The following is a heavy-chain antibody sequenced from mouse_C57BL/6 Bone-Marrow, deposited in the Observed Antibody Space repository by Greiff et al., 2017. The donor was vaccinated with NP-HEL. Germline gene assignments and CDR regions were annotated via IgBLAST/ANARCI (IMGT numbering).Heavy chain of an antibody. CDR2: INPNNGGT. D-gene: IGHD1-1*01. Sequence: EVQLQQSGPELVKPGASVKISCKASGYTFTDYYMNWVKQSHGKSLEWIGDINPNNGGTSYNQKFKGKATLTVDKSSSTAYMELRILTPEDSAVYYCAITTVVATSPDWYFDVWGTGTTVTVSS. CDR3: AITTVVATSPDWYFDV. V-gene: IGHV1-26*01. CDR1: GYTFTDYY. J-gene: IGHJ1*03.